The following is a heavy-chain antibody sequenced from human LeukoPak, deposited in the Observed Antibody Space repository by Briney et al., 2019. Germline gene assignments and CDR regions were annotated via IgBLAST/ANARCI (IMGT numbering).Heavy chain of an antibody. CDR1: GGSISSYY. J-gene: IGHJ3*02. Sequence: SSETLSLTCTVPGGSISSYYWSWIRQPAGKGLEWIGRIYTSGSTNYNPSLKSRVTMSVDTSKNQFSLKLSSVTAADTAVYYCAMYSSGWYFGAFDIWGQGTMVTVSS. D-gene: IGHD6-19*01. CDR3: AMYSSGWYFGAFDI. V-gene: IGHV4-4*07. CDR2: IYTSGST.